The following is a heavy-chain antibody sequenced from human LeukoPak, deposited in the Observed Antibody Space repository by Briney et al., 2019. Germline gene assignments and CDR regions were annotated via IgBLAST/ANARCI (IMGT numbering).Heavy chain of an antibody. CDR1: GFTFSSYW. V-gene: IGHV3-7*01. J-gene: IGHJ6*02. Sequence: GGSLRLSCAASGFTFSSYWMSWVRQAPGKGLEWVANIKQDGSEKYYVDSVKGRFTISRDNAKNSLYLQMNSLRAEDTAVYYCARGWSGYSYYHYYGMDVWGQGTTVTVSS. CDR2: IKQDGSEK. CDR3: ARGWSGYSYYHYYGMDV. D-gene: IGHD3-3*01.